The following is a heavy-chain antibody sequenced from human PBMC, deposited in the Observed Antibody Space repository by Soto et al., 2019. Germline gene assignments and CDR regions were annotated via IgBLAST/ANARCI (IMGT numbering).Heavy chain of an antibody. CDR1: GGPFNTFG. D-gene: IGHD2-2*01. CDR2: IIPKYGTT. J-gene: IGHJ4*02. CDR3: ARTRQRRPVFYVDY. V-gene: IGHV1-69*01. Sequence: QVQLMQSGAEVTKPGSSVKVSCKASGGPFNTFGFSWVRQAPGQGLDWMGGIIPKYGTTNYARRFQGRVTITADESTTTVYLELSSLRHDDTAIYYCARTRQRRPVFYVDYWGQGTPISVTS.